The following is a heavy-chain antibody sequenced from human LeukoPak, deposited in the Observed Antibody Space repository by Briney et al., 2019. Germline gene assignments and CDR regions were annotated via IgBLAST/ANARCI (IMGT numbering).Heavy chain of an antibody. Sequence: GGSLRLSCAASGFTLSSYSMNWVRQAPGKGLEWISFIDSSSRTIFYAESVKGRFTISRDNAKNSLYLQMNSLRAEDTAVYYCARVSYRELEWELPTPRANYYFDYWGQGTLVTVSS. CDR1: GFTLSSYS. D-gene: IGHD1-26*01. CDR3: ARVSYRELEWELPTPRANYYFDY. CDR2: IDSSSRTI. J-gene: IGHJ4*02. V-gene: IGHV3-48*01.